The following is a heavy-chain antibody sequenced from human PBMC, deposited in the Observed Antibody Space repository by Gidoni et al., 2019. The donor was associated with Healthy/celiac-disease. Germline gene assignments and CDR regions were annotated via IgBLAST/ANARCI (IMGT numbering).Heavy chain of an antibody. CDR1: GGSISSSSYY. D-gene: IGHD3-10*01. V-gene: IGHV4-39*01. CDR2: IYYSGST. J-gene: IGHJ3*02. Sequence: QLQLQESGPGLVKPSDTLSLTCTVSGGSISSSSYYWGWIRQPPGKGLEWIGSIYYSGSTYYNPSLKSRVTISVDTSKNQFSLKLSSVTAADTAVYYCARHFRPGSRDAFDIWGQGTMVTVSS. CDR3: ARHFRPGSRDAFDI.